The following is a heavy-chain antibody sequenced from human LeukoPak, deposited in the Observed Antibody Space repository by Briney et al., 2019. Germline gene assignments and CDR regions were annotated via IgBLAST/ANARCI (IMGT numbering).Heavy chain of an antibody. J-gene: IGHJ5*02. CDR2: ISTSNGDT. V-gene: IGHV1-18*01. D-gene: IGHD1-14*01. CDR3: ARDPYHRLGPPLDL. Sequence: GASVKVSFRASGYTFTNSDITWVRQAPGQGLEWMGRISTSNGDTNYAAKLRGRVTMTTDTSTSTVYMELGSLTFDDTAVYFCARDPYHRLGPPLDLWGQGTLVTVSS. CDR1: GYTFTNSD.